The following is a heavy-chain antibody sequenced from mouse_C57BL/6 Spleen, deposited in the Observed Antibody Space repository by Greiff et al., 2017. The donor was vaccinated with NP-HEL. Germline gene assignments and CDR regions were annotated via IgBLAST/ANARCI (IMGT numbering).Heavy chain of an antibody. CDR3: ARGERSAFDY. V-gene: IGHV1-50*01. CDR2: IDPSDSYT. D-gene: IGHD1-1*01. Sequence: QVQLQQPGAELVKPGASVKLSCKASGYTFTSYWMQWVKQRPGQGLEWIGEIDPSDSYTNYNQKFKGKATLTVDTSSSTAYMQLSSLTSEDSAVYYCARGERSAFDYWGQGTTLTVPS. CDR1: GYTFTSYW. J-gene: IGHJ2*01.